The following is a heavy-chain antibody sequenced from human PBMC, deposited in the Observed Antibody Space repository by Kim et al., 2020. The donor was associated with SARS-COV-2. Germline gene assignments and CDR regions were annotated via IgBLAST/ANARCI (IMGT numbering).Heavy chain of an antibody. D-gene: IGHD3-22*01. V-gene: IGHV3-11*06. J-gene: IGHJ4*02. Sequence: GRFTITRNNAKNSLYLQMNSLRAEDTAVYYCARDSYDFSYYYDSSGYYGYWGQGTLVTVSS. CDR3: ARDSYDFSYYYDSSGYYGY.